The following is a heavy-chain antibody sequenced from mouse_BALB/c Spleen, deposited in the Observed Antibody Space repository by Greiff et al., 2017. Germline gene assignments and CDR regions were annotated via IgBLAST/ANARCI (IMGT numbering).Heavy chain of an antibody. D-gene: IGHD2-3*01. V-gene: IGHV3-2*02. CDR3: ARSGSGYSFAY. CDR2: ISYSGST. J-gene: IGHJ3*01. Sequence: EVQLQESGPGLVKPSQSLSLTCTVTGYSITSDYAWNWIRQFPGNKLEWMGYISYSGSTSYNPSLKSRISITRDTSKNQFFLQLNSVTTEDTATYYCARSGSGYSFAYWGQGTLVTVSA. CDR1: GYSITSDYA.